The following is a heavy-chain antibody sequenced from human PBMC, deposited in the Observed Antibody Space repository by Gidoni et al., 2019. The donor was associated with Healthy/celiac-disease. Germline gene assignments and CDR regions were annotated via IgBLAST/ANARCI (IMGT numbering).Heavy chain of an antibody. D-gene: IGHD6-13*01. Sequence: EVQLLESGGGLVQPGGSLRLSCAASGFTFSSYAMSWVRQAPGKGLEWVSGISGRGDSTYYGDSVKGRFTISRDNSKNTLYLQMNSLRAEDTAVYYCAKFSLAAAVVPSTNWFDPWGQGTLVTVSS. V-gene: IGHV3-23*01. CDR1: GFTFSSYA. CDR2: ISGRGDST. CDR3: AKFSLAAAVVPSTNWFDP. J-gene: IGHJ5*02.